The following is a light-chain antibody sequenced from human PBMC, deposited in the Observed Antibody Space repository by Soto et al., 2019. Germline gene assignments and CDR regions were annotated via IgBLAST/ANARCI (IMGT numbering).Light chain of an antibody. J-gene: IGKJ1*01. Sequence: EIVLTQSPGTLSLSPGERATLSFRASQNVDSNYLAWYQQKPGQAPRIIIFAASGRATGIPDRFSGSGSGTDFTLTISRLEPEDFAVYYCQQYGSLSWTFGQGTKVDIK. CDR3: QQYGSLSWT. V-gene: IGKV3-20*01. CDR2: AAS. CDR1: QNVDSNY.